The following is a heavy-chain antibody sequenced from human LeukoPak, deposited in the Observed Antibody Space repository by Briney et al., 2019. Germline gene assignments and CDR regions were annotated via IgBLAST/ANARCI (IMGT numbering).Heavy chain of an antibody. J-gene: IGHJ4*02. V-gene: IGHV3-53*01. CDR2: IYAGGNT. CDR3: ARRVWGTNRYTDC. Sequence: GGSLRLSCAASGFTVSTNYMSWVRQAPGKGLEWVSIIYAGGNTYYADSVKGRFTISRDNPKNTLYLQMNSLRAEDTAVYYCARRVWGTNRYTDCWGQGTLVTVSS. D-gene: IGHD3-16*02. CDR1: GFTVSTNY.